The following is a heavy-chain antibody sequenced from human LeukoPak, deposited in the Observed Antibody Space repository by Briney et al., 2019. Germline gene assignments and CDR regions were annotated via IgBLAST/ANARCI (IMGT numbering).Heavy chain of an antibody. J-gene: IGHJ4*02. Sequence: PGGSLRLSCAASGFNNAWMSWVRQAPGKGLEWVGRIKTKTDGETTDYAAPVKGRFTISRYDSKNTVYLQMNSLKTENTAVYYCTTLSVPVDYWGQGTLVTVSS. CDR2: IKTKTDGETT. V-gene: IGHV3-15*01. D-gene: IGHD2-2*01. CDR1: GFNNAW. CDR3: TTLSVPVDY.